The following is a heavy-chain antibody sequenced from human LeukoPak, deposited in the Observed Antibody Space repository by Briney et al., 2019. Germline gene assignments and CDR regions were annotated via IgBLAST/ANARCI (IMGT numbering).Heavy chain of an antibody. CDR1: GGSISSYY. V-gene: IGHV4-59*08. D-gene: IGHD6-6*01. CDR3: ARAMSIAARLQTIFDY. CDR2: IYYSGST. J-gene: IGHJ4*02. Sequence: PSETLSLTCTVSGGSISSYYWSWIRQPPGKGLEWIGYIYYSGSTNYKPSLKSRVTISVDTSKKQFSLKLSSVTAADTAVYYCARAMSIAARLQTIFDYWGQGTLVTVSS.